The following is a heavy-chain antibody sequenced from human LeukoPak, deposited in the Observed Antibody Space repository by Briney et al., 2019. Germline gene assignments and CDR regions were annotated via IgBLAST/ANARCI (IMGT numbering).Heavy chain of an antibody. CDR3: ATDISVVVVAAGKFDP. D-gene: IGHD2-15*01. J-gene: IGHJ5*02. CDR1: GYTFTDYY. V-gene: IGHV1-69-2*01. CDR2: VDPEDGET. Sequence: ASVKVSCKVSGYTFTDYYMHWVQQAPGKGLEWMGLVDPEDGETIYAEKFQGRVTITADTSTDTAYMELSSLRSEDTAVYYCATDISVVVVAAGKFDPRGQGTLVTVSS.